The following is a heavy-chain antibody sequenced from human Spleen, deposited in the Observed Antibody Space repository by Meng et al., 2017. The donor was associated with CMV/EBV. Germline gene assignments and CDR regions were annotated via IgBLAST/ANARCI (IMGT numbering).Heavy chain of an antibody. D-gene: IGHD5-24*01. CDR1: GFTFSSYA. CDR3: AKLHRDPSMDGD. Sequence: GGSLRLSCAASGFTFSSYAMSWVRQAPGKGLEWVSAISGSGGSTYYADSVKGRFTISRDNSKNTLYLQMSSLTAADTAVYYCAKLHRDPSMDGDWGQGTLVTVSS. J-gene: IGHJ4*02. V-gene: IGHV3-23*01. CDR2: ISGSGGST.